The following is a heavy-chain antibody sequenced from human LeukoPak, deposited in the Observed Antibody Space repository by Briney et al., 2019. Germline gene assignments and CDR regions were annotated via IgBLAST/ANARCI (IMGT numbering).Heavy chain of an antibody. Sequence: GGSLRLSCAASGFTFSSYAMSWVRQAPGKGLEWVSAISGSGGSTYYADSVKGRFTISRDSSKNTLYLQMNSLRAEDTAVYYCAKDLIYCSGGSCYRGGAFDIWGQGTMVTVSS. CDR2: ISGSGGST. CDR1: GFTFSSYA. V-gene: IGHV3-23*01. CDR3: AKDLIYCSGGSCYRGGAFDI. J-gene: IGHJ3*02. D-gene: IGHD2-15*01.